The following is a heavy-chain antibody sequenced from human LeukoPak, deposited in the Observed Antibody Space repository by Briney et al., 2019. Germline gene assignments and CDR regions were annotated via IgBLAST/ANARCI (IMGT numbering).Heavy chain of an antibody. Sequence: GVSLRLSCVASGFTFSSVALSWVRQAPGKGLEWVSSITGSGDSTDHEDSVKGRFTISRDNSKNTLYLQIGNLRAEDTAIYYCAKGACSNSLYYMEVWGKGPTVPVPS. CDR2: ITGSGDST. CDR1: GFTFSSVA. V-gene: IGHV3-23*01. CDR3: AKGACSNSLYYMEV. J-gene: IGHJ6*03. D-gene: IGHD4-11*01.